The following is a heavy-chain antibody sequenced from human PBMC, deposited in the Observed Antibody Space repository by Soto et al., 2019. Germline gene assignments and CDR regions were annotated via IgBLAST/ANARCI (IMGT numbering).Heavy chain of an antibody. Sequence: ASVKVSCKASGYTFTSYGISWVRQAPGQGLEWMGWISAYNGNTNYAQKLQGRVTMTTDTSTSTAYMELRSLRSDDTAVYYCARDGTGIAAAGTRQAGYYFDYWGQGTLVTVSS. D-gene: IGHD6-13*01. CDR1: GYTFTSYG. J-gene: IGHJ4*02. CDR2: ISAYNGNT. V-gene: IGHV1-18*01. CDR3: ARDGTGIAAAGTRQAGYYFDY.